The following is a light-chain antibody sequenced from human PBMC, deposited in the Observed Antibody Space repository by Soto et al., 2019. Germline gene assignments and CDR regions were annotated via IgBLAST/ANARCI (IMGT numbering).Light chain of an antibody. Sequence: EIVLTQSPGTLSLSPGERATLSCRAIHTISSSYLAWYQQKPGQAPRLLMYGISRRATGIPDRFSGSGSGTDFTLTITRLEPEEFAVYYCQQYVTSSPRTFGQGTKVEIK. CDR3: QQYVTSSPRT. J-gene: IGKJ1*01. CDR2: GIS. CDR1: HTISSSY. V-gene: IGKV3-20*01.